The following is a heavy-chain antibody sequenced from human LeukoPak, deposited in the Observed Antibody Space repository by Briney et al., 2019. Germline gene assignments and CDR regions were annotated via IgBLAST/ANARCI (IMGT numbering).Heavy chain of an antibody. CDR3: ARDFDRRIAAAGTDY. CDR1: GFTFSSYG. J-gene: IGHJ4*02. V-gene: IGHV3-33*01. D-gene: IGHD6-13*01. Sequence: GGSLGLSCAASGFTFSSYGMHWVRQAPGKGLEWVAVIWYDGSNKYYADSVKGRFTISRDNSKNTLYLQMNSLRAEDTAVYYCARDFDRRIAAAGTDYWGQGTLVTVSS. CDR2: IWYDGSNK.